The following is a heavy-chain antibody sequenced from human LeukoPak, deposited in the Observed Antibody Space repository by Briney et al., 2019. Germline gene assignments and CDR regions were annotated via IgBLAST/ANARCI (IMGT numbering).Heavy chain of an antibody. Sequence: TGGSLRLSCAASGFTFSTYAMSWVRQAPGKGLEWVSAISGSGGSTYYADSVKGRFTISRDNSKNTLYLRMNSLRAEDTAVYYCATSIVGVDAFDIWGQGTMVTVSS. D-gene: IGHD1-26*01. CDR2: ISGSGGST. V-gene: IGHV3-23*01. CDR1: GFTFSTYA. J-gene: IGHJ3*02. CDR3: ATSIVGVDAFDI.